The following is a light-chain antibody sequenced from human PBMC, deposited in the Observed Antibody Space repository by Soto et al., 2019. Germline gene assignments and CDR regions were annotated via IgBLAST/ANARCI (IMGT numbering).Light chain of an antibody. Sequence: EIVLTQSPGTLSLSPGERVTLSCRASQSVSSTHLAWYQQKPGQAPRLLIYGASSRATGIPDRFSGSGSGTDFTLTISRLEPEDFAVYYCQQYGSSPETFGQGTKVDIK. J-gene: IGKJ1*01. CDR2: GAS. V-gene: IGKV3-20*01. CDR3: QQYGSSPET. CDR1: QSVSSTH.